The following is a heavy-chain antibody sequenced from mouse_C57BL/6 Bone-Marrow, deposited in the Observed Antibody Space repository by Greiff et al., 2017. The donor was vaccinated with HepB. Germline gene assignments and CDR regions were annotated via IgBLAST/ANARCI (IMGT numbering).Heavy chain of an antibody. CDR1: GYTFTDYY. CDR3: ARRYDYGSRGDFDY. J-gene: IGHJ2*01. D-gene: IGHD1-1*01. Sequence: QVQLQQSGAELVRPGASVKLSCKASGYTFTDYYINWVKQRPGQGLEWIARIYPGSGNTYYNEKFKGKATPTAEKSSSTAYMQLSSLTSEDSAVYFCARRYDYGSRGDFDYGGQGTTLTVSS. V-gene: IGHV1-76*01. CDR2: IYPGSGNT.